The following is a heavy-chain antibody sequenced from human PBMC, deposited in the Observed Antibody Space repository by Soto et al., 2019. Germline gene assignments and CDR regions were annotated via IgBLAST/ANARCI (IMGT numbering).Heavy chain of an antibody. D-gene: IGHD2-8*01. Sequence: EVQLVESGGGLVQAGGSLRLSCAASGFTFSNLEMNWVRQAPGKGLEWVSYITSRGDTQYYADSVQGRFTMSRDNANNSLFLEMKSLTPEDTAVYYCATTLPYCRNGVCHRYWGQGTLVTVSS. CDR3: ATTLPYCRNGVCHRY. V-gene: IGHV3-48*03. J-gene: IGHJ4*02. CDR2: ITSRGDTQ. CDR1: GFTFSNLE.